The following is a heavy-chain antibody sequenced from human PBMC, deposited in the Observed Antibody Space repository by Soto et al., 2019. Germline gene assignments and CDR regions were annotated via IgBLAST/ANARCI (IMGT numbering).Heavy chain of an antibody. D-gene: IGHD3-10*01. V-gene: IGHV1-3*01. Sequence: ASVKVSCKASGYTFTSYAMHWVRQAPGQRLEWMGWINAGNGNTKYSQKFQGRVTITRDTSASTAYMELRSLRSDDTAVYYCARATDYYGSGSYYAGYYYYYMDVWGKGTTVTVSS. CDR2: INAGNGNT. J-gene: IGHJ6*03. CDR3: ARATDYYGSGSYYAGYYYYYMDV. CDR1: GYTFTSYA.